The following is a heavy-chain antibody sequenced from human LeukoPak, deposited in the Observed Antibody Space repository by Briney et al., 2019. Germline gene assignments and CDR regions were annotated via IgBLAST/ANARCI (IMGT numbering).Heavy chain of an antibody. CDR3: ARDGRRHCSSTSCPPDP. CDR1: GYTFTSYG. D-gene: IGHD2-2*01. CDR2: ISAYNGST. J-gene: IGHJ5*02. V-gene: IGHV1-18*01. Sequence: GASVKVSCKASGYTFTSYGISWVRQAPGQGLEWMGWISAYNGSTNYAQKLQGRVTMTTDTSTSTAYMELRSLRSDDTAVYYCARDGRRHCSSTSCPPDPWGQGTLVTVSS.